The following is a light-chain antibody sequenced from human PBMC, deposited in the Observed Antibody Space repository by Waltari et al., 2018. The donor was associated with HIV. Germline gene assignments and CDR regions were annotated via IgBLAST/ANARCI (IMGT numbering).Light chain of an antibody. V-gene: IGKV4-1*01. CDR1: QNILYSSNNKNY. Sequence: DFVMTQSPDSLAVSLGARATINCKSSQNILYSSNNKNYLAWYQQKPGQPPKLLIYWASTREFGVPDRFSGSGSGTDFTLTVSSLQAEDVAVYYCQQYYTTPHTFGQGTNLEIK. CDR2: WAS. J-gene: IGKJ2*01. CDR3: QQYYTTPHT.